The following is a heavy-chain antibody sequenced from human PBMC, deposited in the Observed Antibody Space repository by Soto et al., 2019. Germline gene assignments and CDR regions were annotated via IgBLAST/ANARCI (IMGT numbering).Heavy chain of an antibody. J-gene: IGHJ3*02. CDR2: INAGNGNT. Sequence: GASVKVSCKASGYTFTSYAMHWVRQAPGQRLEWMGWINAGNGNTKYSQKFQGRVTITRDTSASTAYRELSSLRSEDTAVYYCAPTYYYGSGSPPADAFDIWGQGTMVTVSS. CDR1: GYTFTSYA. V-gene: IGHV1-3*01. D-gene: IGHD3-10*01. CDR3: APTYYYGSGSPPADAFDI.